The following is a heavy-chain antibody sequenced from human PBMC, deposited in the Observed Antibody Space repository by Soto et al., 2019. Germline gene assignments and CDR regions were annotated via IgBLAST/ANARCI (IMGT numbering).Heavy chain of an antibody. CDR3: ARHEKSRNGPELDHIFLGGAHRRDFWSGDSWWFDP. J-gene: IGHJ5*02. D-gene: IGHD3-3*01. CDR1: GGSISSSSYY. Sequence: SETLSLTCTVSGGSISSSSYYWGWIRQPPGKGLEWIGSIYYSGSTYYNPSLKSRVTISVDTSKNQFSLKLSSVTAADTAVYYCARHEKSRNGPELDHIFLGGAHRRDFWSGDSWWFDPWGQGTLVTVSS. V-gene: IGHV4-39*01. CDR2: IYYSGST.